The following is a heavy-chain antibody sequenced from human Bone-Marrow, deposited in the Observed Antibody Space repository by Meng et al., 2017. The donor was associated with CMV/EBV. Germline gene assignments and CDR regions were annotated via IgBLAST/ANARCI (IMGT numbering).Heavy chain of an antibody. CDR1: GDSIKNINYY. CDR3: ARDRGEGNNWFDP. CDR2: VYHNGDT. V-gene: IGHV4-39*07. Sequence: ESLKISCTVSGDSIKNINYYWGWIRQSPGKGLEWILTVYHNGDTWYNPSLKSRVTISVATSKNQFSLNLKSVTASDTAMYYCARDRGEGNNWFDPWGPGPLVTVSS. J-gene: IGHJ5*02. D-gene: IGHD4-17*01.